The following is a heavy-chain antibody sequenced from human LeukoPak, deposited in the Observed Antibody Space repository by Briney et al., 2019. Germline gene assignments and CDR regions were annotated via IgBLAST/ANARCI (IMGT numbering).Heavy chain of an antibody. V-gene: IGHV4-59*01. Sequence: SETLSLTCTVSGGSTSSYYWSWIRQPPGKGLEWIGYIYYSGSTNYNPSLKSRVTISIDTSKNQFSLKLNSVNAADTAVYYCARDRGDTAMAHPFDYWGQGTLVTVSS. CDR3: ARDRGDTAMAHPFDY. CDR1: GGSTSSYY. CDR2: IYYSGST. D-gene: IGHD5-18*01. J-gene: IGHJ4*02.